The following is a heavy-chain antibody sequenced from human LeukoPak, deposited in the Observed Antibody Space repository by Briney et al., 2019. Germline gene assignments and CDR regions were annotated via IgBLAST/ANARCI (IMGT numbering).Heavy chain of an antibody. CDR2: IKQDGSEK. CDR3: ARLIVVVAARPFDY. J-gene: IGHJ4*02. D-gene: IGHD2-15*01. V-gene: IGHV3-7*01. CDR1: GFTFSSYW. Sequence: GGSLRLSCAASGFTFSSYWMSWVRQAPGKGLEWVANIKQDGSEKYYVDSVRGRFTISRDNAKNSLYLQMNSLRAEDTAVYYCARLIVVVAARPFDYWGQGTLVTVSS.